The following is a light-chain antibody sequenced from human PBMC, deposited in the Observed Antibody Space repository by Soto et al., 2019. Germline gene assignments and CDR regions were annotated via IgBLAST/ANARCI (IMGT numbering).Light chain of an antibody. CDR1: QPISHY. V-gene: IGKV1-39*01. CDR3: QQSHIVPYT. CDR2: AAS. J-gene: IGKJ2*01. Sequence: DIEMTQSPSSLSASVGDRVTISCRASQPISHYLNWYQQKPGKAPNLLIHAASSLHSGVPSRFIGSGSGTDFTLTINSLQPEDFASYYCQQSHIVPYTFGQGTKVEI.